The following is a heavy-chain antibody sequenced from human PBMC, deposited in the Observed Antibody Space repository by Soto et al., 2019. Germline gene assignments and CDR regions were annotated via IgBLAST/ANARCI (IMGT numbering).Heavy chain of an antibody. D-gene: IGHD1-1*01. V-gene: IGHV3-30-3*01. CDR3: STGTTTSAFSAMDV. CDR1: GFTFSNNA. Sequence: QVQLVESGGGVVQPGRSLRLSCAASGFTFSNNAMDWVRQAPGKGLEWVAVISYDGSNKYIAESVKGRFTISRDNSKNTLFLHMNSLRAEDTAVYYRSTGTTTSAFSAMDVWGQGSTVTGSS. J-gene: IGHJ6*02. CDR2: ISYDGSNK.